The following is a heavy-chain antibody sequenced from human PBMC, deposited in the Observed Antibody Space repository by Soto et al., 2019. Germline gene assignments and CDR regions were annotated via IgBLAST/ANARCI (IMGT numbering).Heavy chain of an antibody. Sequence: QVQLQESGPGLVKPSETLSLTCTVSGGSISSYYWSWIRQPPGKGLEWIGYIYYSGSTNYNPSLRTRVTISVDTSKKQFSLKLSSVTAADTALYYCARSGPAATVYYYYYYTDVWGKGTTVTVSS. J-gene: IGHJ6*03. D-gene: IGHD2-2*01. CDR3: ARSGPAATVYYYYYYTDV. CDR1: GGSISSYY. V-gene: IGHV4-59*01. CDR2: IYYSGST.